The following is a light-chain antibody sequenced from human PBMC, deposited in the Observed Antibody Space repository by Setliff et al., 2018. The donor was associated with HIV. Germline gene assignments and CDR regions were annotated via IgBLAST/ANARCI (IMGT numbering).Light chain of an antibody. V-gene: IGLV2-14*03. CDR3: ISCTSSTVG. CDR2: DVS. CDR1: SSDVGGYNY. Sequence: QSALTQPASVSGSPGQSITISCTGTSSDVGGYNYVSWYQQHPGKAPKLMIYDVSNRPSGVSNRFSGSKSGNTASLTISGLQAEDEADYYCISCTSSTVGFGGGTK. J-gene: IGLJ2*01.